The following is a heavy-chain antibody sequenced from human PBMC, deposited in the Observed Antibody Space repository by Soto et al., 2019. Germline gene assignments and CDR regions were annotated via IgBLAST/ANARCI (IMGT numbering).Heavy chain of an antibody. V-gene: IGHV3-66*01. CDR1: GFTVSNNY. D-gene: IGHD3-9*01. CDR3: ARDLNY. J-gene: IGHJ4*02. CDR2: IYSGNT. Sequence: VQVVESGGDLVQPGGSLRLSCAASGFTVSNNYMTWVRQGPGKGLEYVSLIYSGNTYYAAAVKGRFTVSTDNSKNTLYLQMNSLRAEDTAVYYCARDLNYWGPGTLVTVSS.